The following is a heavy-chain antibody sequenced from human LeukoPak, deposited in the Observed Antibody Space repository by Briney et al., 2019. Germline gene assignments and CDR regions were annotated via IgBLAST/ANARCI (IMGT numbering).Heavy chain of an antibody. CDR3: ARVTILGGMDV. V-gene: IGHV4-59*01. CDR2: IYYSGST. D-gene: IGHD3-3*01. J-gene: IGHJ6*02. CDR1: GGSISSYY. Sequence: SSETLSLTCTVSGGSISSYYWSWIRQPPGKGLEWIGYIYYSGSTNYNPSLKSRVTISVDTSKNQFSLKLSSVTAADTAVYYCARVTILGGMDVWGQGTTVTVS.